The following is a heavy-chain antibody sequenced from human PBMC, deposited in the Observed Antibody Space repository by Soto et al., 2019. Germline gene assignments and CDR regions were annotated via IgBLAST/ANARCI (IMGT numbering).Heavy chain of an antibody. V-gene: IGHV2-5*02. CDR3: AHRGVYTGSSDFPYDAVDF. CDR1: GFSLSTSGVG. CDR2: IYWDDDQ. D-gene: IGHD1-26*01. Sequence: QITLKESGPTLVKPTQTLTLTCTFSGFSLSTSGVGVGWIRQPPGKALEWLALIYWDDDQRYSPSLQSRLTITKDTSKDQVVLTMANTDPVDTATYSCAHRGVYTGSSDFPYDAVDFWGQGTMVTVSS. J-gene: IGHJ3*01.